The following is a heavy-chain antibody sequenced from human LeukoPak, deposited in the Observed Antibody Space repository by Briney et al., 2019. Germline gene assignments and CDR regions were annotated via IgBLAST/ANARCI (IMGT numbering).Heavy chain of an antibody. V-gene: IGHV3-23*01. J-gene: IGHJ5*02. CDR1: GFTFSSYG. D-gene: IGHD6-19*01. CDR2: ISGSGGST. CDR3: ARAGWVSFDP. Sequence: PGGSLRLSCAASGFTFSSYGMSWVRQAPGKGLEWVSAISGSGGSTYYADSVKGRFTISRDNAKNSLYLQMNSLRAEDTAVYYCARAGWVSFDPWGQGTLVTVSS.